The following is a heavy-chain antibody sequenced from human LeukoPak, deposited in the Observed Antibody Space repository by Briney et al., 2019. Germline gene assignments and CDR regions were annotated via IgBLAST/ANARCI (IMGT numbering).Heavy chain of an antibody. Sequence: GGSLRLSCVASGFTFSDYYMSWVRQAPGKGLEWVSYFSSSATATYYAGSVKGRFTISRDSAKSSLYLQMNSLRVEDTAVYYCARGLPATLLDYWGQGTLVTVSS. J-gene: IGHJ4*02. CDR1: GFTFSDYY. CDR2: FSSSATAT. V-gene: IGHV3-11*01. CDR3: ARGLPATLLDY. D-gene: IGHD2-2*01.